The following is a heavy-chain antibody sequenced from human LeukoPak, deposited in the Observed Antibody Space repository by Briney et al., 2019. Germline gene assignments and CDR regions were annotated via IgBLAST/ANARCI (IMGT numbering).Heavy chain of an antibody. CDR3: ARGDGSYGLGNTIDI. V-gene: IGHV3-48*04. Sequence: GGSLRLSCAASGFTFSRYPMNWVRQAPGKGLEWVSYISSSSTIYYSDSVKGRFTISRDNARNSLYLQMNSLRAEDTAVYYCARGDGSYGLGNTIDIWGQGTMVTVS. J-gene: IGHJ3*02. D-gene: IGHD5-18*01. CDR2: ISSSSTI. CDR1: GFTFSRYP.